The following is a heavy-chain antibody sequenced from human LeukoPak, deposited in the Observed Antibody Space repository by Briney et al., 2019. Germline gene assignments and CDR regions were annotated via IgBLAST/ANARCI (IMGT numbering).Heavy chain of an antibody. CDR2: INPNSGGT. V-gene: IGHV1-2*02. J-gene: IGHJ5*02. CDR3: AKGRVVAGSKSLTYHWLDP. D-gene: IGHD6-19*01. CDR1: GYTFTGYY. Sequence: VASVKVSCTASGYTFTGYYMHWVRQAPGQGLEWMGWINPNSGGTNYAQKFQGRVTMTRDTSISTAYMGLSRLRSDDTAVYYCAKGRVVAGSKSLTYHWLDPWGQGTLVTVSS.